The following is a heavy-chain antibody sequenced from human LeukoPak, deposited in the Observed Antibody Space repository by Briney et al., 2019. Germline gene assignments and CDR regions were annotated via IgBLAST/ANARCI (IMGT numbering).Heavy chain of an antibody. CDR3: VTAAGLGVYYFDY. J-gene: IGHJ4*02. CDR1: GFTFSSYS. D-gene: IGHD6-13*01. V-gene: IGHV3-21*01. Sequence: GSLRLPCAASGFTFSSYSMNWVRQAPGKGLEWVSSISSSSSYICCADSVKGRFTISRDNAKNSLYLQMNSLRAEDTAVYYCVTAAGLGVYYFDYWGQGTLVTVSS. CDR2: ISSSSSYI.